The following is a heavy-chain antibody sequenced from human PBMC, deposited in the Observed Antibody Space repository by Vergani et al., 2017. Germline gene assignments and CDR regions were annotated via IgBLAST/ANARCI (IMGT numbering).Heavy chain of an antibody. CDR3: ARDLRKMATIRRFAFDI. J-gene: IGHJ3*02. Sequence: QVQLVQSGAEVKKPGASVKVSCKASGYTFTSYYMHWVRQAPGQGLEWMGIINPSGGSTSYAQKFQGRVTMTRDTSTSTVYMELSSLRSEYTAVYYCARDLRKMATIRRFAFDIWGQGTMVTVSS. D-gene: IGHD5-24*01. CDR1: GYTFTSYY. V-gene: IGHV1-46*01. CDR2: INPSGGST.